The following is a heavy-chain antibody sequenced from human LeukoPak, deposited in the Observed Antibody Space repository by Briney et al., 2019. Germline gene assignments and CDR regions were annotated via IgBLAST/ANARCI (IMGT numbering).Heavy chain of an antibody. Sequence: SETLSLTCTVSGAPVSSHYWSWIRQPPGKGLEWIGSVSYSGGTNYNPSLKSRVTISLDTSRDQFSLRLNSVTAADTAVFYCAGLSTYYDFWSPLDYWGQGTLVTVSS. CDR2: VSYSGGT. CDR1: GAPVSSHY. J-gene: IGHJ4*02. D-gene: IGHD3-3*01. CDR3: AGLSTYYDFWSPLDY. V-gene: IGHV4-59*02.